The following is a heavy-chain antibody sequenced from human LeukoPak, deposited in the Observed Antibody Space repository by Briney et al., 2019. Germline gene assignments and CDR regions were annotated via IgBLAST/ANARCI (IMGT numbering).Heavy chain of an antibody. CDR2: ISGSGGKT. CDR3: ASPNWNDPPYYFDY. CDR1: GFTFSSYA. J-gene: IGHJ4*02. D-gene: IGHD1-1*01. Sequence: PGGSLRLSCAASGFTFSSYAMSWVRQAPGKGLEWVSGISGSGGKTYYADSVKGRFTIPRDNSKNTLYLQMNSLRAEDTAVYYCASPNWNDPPYYFDYWGQGTLVTVSS. V-gene: IGHV3-23*01.